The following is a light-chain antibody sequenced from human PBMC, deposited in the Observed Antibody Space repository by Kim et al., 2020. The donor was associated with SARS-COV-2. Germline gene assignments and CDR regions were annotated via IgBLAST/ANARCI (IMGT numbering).Light chain of an antibody. V-gene: IGLV8-61*01. Sequence: TVVTQEPSFSVSPGGTVTLTCGLSTGSVSTSYFPSWYQQTPGQAPRTLIYNTNTRSSGVPDRFSGSILGNKAALTITGAQADDESDYYCVLYMGSGTWVFGGGTQRTVL. CDR2: NTN. CDR3: VLYMGSGTWV. J-gene: IGLJ3*02. CDR1: TGSVSTSYF.